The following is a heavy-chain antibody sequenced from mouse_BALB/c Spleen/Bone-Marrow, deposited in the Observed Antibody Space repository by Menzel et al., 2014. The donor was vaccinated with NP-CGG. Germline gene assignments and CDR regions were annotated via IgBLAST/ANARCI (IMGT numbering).Heavy chain of an antibody. J-gene: IGHJ1*01. Sequence: EVKLQESGAELVKPGASVKLSCTASGFNIKDTYLHWVKQRPEQGLEWIGRIDPANGNTKYDPKFQGKATITADTSSNTAYLQLSSLTSEDTAVYYCASYRYAWYFDVWAQGPRSPSPQ. CDR3: ASYRYAWYFDV. V-gene: IGHV14-3*02. CDR1: GFNIKDTY. CDR2: IDPANGNT. D-gene: IGHD2-14*01.